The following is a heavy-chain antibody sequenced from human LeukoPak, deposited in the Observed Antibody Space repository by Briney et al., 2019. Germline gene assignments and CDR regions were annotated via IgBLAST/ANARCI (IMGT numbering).Heavy chain of an antibody. D-gene: IGHD3-22*01. Sequence: GGSLRLSCAASGFTFSSYAMSWVRQAPGKGLEWVSAISGSGGSTYYADSVKGRFTISRDNSKNTLYLQMNSLRAEDTAVYYCARISTDYYDSSGYYSDAFDIWGQGTMVTVSS. CDR3: ARISTDYYDSSGYYSDAFDI. CDR2: ISGSGGST. J-gene: IGHJ3*02. CDR1: GFTFSSYA. V-gene: IGHV3-23*01.